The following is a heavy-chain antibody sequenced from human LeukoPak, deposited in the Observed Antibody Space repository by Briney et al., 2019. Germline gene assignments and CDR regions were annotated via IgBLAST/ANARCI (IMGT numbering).Heavy chain of an antibody. Sequence: GGSLRLSCAASGFTFDDYAMHWVRQAPGKGLEWVSLISGDGGSTYYADSVKGRFTISRDNSKNSLYLQMNSLRTEDTALYYCAEDSAYYDSSGYTSFQYYFDYWGQGTLVTVSS. D-gene: IGHD3-22*01. J-gene: IGHJ4*02. CDR1: GFTFDDYA. CDR3: AEDSAYYDSSGYTSFQYYFDY. CDR2: ISGDGGST. V-gene: IGHV3-43*02.